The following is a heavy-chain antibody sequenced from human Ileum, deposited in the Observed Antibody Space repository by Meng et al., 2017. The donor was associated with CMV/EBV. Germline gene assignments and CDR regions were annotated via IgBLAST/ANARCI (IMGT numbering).Heavy chain of an antibody. CDR2: ILGDGNT. CDR3: ASFKQQVGGIYWHLDL. J-gene: IGHJ2*01. D-gene: IGHD1/OR15-1a*01. Sequence: GGSLRLSRAASGFSVSRNDMSWVRQAPGKGLEWVSIILGDGNTYYADSVKGRFTISRDNSRNTLYLQMNSLRTEDTALYYCASFKQQVGGIYWHLDLWGRGTLVTVSS. V-gene: IGHV3-66*02. CDR1: GFSVSRND.